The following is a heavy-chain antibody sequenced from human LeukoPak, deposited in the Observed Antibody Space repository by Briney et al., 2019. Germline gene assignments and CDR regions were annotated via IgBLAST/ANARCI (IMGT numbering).Heavy chain of an antibody. CDR2: ISAYNGNT. Sequence: ASVKVSCKASGYTFTSYGISWVRQAPGQGLEWMGWISAYNGNTNYAQKLQGRVTITTDTSTSTAYMGLRSLRSDDTAVYYCARDIVVVELYYYYYMDVWGKGTTVTVSS. CDR1: GYTFTSYG. D-gene: IGHD2-15*01. J-gene: IGHJ6*03. CDR3: ARDIVVVELYYYYYMDV. V-gene: IGHV1-18*01.